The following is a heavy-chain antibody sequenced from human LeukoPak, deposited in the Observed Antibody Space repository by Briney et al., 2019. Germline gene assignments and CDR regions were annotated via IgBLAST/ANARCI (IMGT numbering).Heavy chain of an antibody. V-gene: IGHV3-48*01. D-gene: IGHD6-19*01. Sequence: GGSLRLSCAASEFSLSSYSMDWFRQTPGKGLEWISYISSSGRTVYYADSVKGRFTISRDNSKNSLYLQMNSLRAEDTAVYYCARGPRGIAVAGDAFDIWGQGTMVTVSS. CDR2: ISSSGRTV. CDR3: ARGPRGIAVAGDAFDI. J-gene: IGHJ3*02. CDR1: EFSLSSYS.